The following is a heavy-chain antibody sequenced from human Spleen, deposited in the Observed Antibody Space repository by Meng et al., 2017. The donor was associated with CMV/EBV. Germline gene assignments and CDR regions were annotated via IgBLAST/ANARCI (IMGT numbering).Heavy chain of an antibody. CDR2: IYFRGRT. CDR3: ARVRGDGYNPEFDY. V-gene: IGHV4-61*01. J-gene: IGHJ4*02. Sequence: SGGSVNSGMHSWTWIRQPPGKGLEWIGYIYFRGRTEYNPSLKSRVTISVDTSRNQFSLKLISMTAADTAIYYCARVRGDGYNPEFDYWGQGTLVTVSS. CDR1: GGSVNSGMHS. D-gene: IGHD5-24*01.